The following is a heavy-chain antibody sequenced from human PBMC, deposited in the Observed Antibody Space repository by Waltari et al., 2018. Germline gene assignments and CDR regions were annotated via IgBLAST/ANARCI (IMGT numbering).Heavy chain of an antibody. J-gene: IGHJ5*02. Sequence: QLELVQSGIEVKQPGASVKVSCTAAGFDFMRYGIAWVRQAPGQGLEWMGWIKAANGHTDYAQKFQGRVTVTTDTSTTTTYMELRSLTSDDTAVYYCARDGFTLSRFDPWGQGTLVTVSS. V-gene: IGHV1-18*01. D-gene: IGHD3-22*01. CDR2: IKAANGHT. CDR3: ARDGFTLSRFDP. CDR1: GFDFMRYG.